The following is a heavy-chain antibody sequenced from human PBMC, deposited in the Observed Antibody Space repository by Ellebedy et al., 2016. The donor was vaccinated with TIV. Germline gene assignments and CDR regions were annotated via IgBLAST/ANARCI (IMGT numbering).Heavy chain of an antibody. V-gene: IGHV3-23*01. Sequence: GESLKISCAASGFTFSPYARSWVRQAPGKGLEWVSGIVGSGSQKYADSVKGRFTISRDNSKRTVDLQMTSLRAEDTAVYFCAKDRTSGDGYWVFDNWGQGTLVSVSS. CDR3: AKDRTSGDGYWVFDN. CDR2: IVGSGS. CDR1: GFTFSPYA. J-gene: IGHJ4*02. D-gene: IGHD5-18*01.